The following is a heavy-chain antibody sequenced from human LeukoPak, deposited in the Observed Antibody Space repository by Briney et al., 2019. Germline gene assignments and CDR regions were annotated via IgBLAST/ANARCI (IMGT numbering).Heavy chain of an antibody. D-gene: IGHD3-10*01. Sequence: PSETLSLTCTVSGGSISSYYWSWIRQPAGKGLEWIGRIYTSGSTNYNPSLKSRVTISVDTSKNQFSLKLSSVTAADTAVYYCARSATYYYGSGSPPPYYYYYMDVWGKGTTVTISS. CDR3: ARSATYYYGSGSPPPYYYYYMDV. CDR1: GGSISSYY. CDR2: IYTSGST. V-gene: IGHV4-4*07. J-gene: IGHJ6*03.